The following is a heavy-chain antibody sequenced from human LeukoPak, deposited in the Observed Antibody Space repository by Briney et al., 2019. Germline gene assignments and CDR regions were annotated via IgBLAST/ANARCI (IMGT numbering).Heavy chain of an antibody. CDR2: IYHSGST. V-gene: IGHV4-38-2*01. Sequence: SETLSLTCAVSGYSISSGYYWGWIRQPPGKGLEWIGSIYHSGSTYYNPSLESRVTISVDTSKNQFSLKLSSVTAADTAVYYCARVEGTYDAFDIWGQGTMVTVSS. CDR1: GYSISSGYY. J-gene: IGHJ3*02. CDR3: ARVEGTYDAFDI. D-gene: IGHD1-14*01.